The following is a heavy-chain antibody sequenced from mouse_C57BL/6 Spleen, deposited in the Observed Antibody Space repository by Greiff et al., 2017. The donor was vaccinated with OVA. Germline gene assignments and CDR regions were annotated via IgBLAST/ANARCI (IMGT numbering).Heavy chain of an antibody. D-gene: IGHD3-2*02. J-gene: IGHJ3*01. CDR1: GFTFTDYY. Sequence: EVKLMESGGGLVQPGGSLSLSCAASGFTFTDYYMSWVRQPPGKALEWLGFIRNKANGYTTEYSASVKGRFTISRDNSQSILYLQMNALRAEDSANYYCARYDSGYGFAYWGQGTLVTVSA. CDR2: IRNKANGYTT. CDR3: ARYDSGYGFAY. V-gene: IGHV7-3*01.